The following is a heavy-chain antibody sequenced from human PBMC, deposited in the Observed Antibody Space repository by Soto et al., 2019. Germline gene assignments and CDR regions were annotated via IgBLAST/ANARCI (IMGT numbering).Heavy chain of an antibody. CDR2: IWYDGSNQ. D-gene: IGHD2-2*01. V-gene: IGHV3-33*01. Sequence: WIRQAPGKGLEWVAVIWYDGSNQYYGDSVKGRFSISRDNFKNTLYLQMNSLRAEDTAVYYCARDDHHYQDAIDVWGQGTTVTVSS. J-gene: IGHJ6*02. CDR3: ARDDHHYQDAIDV.